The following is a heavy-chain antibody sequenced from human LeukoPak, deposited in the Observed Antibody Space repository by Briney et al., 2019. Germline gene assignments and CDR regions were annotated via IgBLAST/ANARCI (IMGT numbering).Heavy chain of an antibody. CDR1: GFTVSGNY. J-gene: IGHJ5*02. CDR2: IYTAGST. V-gene: IGHV3-53*05. CDR3: ATDVHPGNNWFDP. D-gene: IGHD1-1*01. Sequence: PGGSLRLSCAASGFTVSGNYMSWVRQAPGKGLEWVSVIYTAGSTYNADSVKGRFTISRDNSKNTLYLQMNSLRAEDTAVYYCATDVHPGNNWFDPWGQGTLVTVSS.